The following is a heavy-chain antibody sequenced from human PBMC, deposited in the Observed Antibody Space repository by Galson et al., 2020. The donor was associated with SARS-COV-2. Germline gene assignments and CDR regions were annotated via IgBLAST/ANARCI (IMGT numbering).Heavy chain of an antibody. CDR2: ISGSGGST. Sequence: GESLKISCAASGFTFSSYAMSWVRQAPGKGLEWVSAISGSGGSTYYADSVKGRFTISRDNSKNTLYLQMNSLRAEDTAVYYCAKDSDGWYGFWYFDYWGQGTLVTVSS. V-gene: IGHV3-23*01. CDR3: AKDSDGWYGFWYFDY. J-gene: IGHJ4*02. D-gene: IGHD6-19*01. CDR1: GFTFSSYA.